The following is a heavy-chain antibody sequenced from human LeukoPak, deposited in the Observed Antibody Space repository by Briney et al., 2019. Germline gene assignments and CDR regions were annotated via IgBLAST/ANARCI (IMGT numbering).Heavy chain of an antibody. D-gene: IGHD7-27*01. V-gene: IGHV3-48*03. CDR2: LSSSGRTV. CDR3: AREQLGMAY. Sequence: GGSLRLSCVGSGFTFSSYDMNWVRQAPGKGLEWVSYLSSSGRTVYYADSVKGRFTISRDNAKNSLYLQMNSLRAEDTAVYYCAREQLGMAYWGQGTQGTVSS. CDR1: GFTFSSYD. J-gene: IGHJ4*02.